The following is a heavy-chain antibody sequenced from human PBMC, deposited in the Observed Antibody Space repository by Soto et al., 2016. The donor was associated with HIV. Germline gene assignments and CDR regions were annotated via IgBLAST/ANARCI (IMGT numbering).Heavy chain of an antibody. V-gene: IGHV4-59*01. Sequence: VQLQESGPGLVKPSETLSLTCTVSGGSISSYYWSWIRQPPGKGLEWIGYIYYSGSTNYNPSLKSRVTISVDTSKNQFSLKLSSVTAADTAVYYCARDRDGYNYFDYWGQGTLVTVSS. CDR2: IYYSGST. CDR1: GGSISSYY. CDR3: ARDRDGYNYFDY. J-gene: IGHJ4*02. D-gene: IGHD2-21*01.